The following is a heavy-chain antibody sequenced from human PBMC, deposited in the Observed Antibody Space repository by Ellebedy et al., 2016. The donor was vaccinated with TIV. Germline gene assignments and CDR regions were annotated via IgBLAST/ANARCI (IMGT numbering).Heavy chain of an antibody. CDR1: GYTFTRYA. J-gene: IGHJ4*02. D-gene: IGHD1-26*01. CDR3: ARGPYVVGATTGLDY. CDR2: INAGNGNT. Sequence: AASVKVSCKASGYTFTRYAIHWVRQAPGQRLEWMGWINAGNGNTKYSQKFQGRVTITRDTSASTAYVELSNLRSEDTAVHYCARGPYVVGATTGLDYWGQGTLVTVSS. V-gene: IGHV1-3*01.